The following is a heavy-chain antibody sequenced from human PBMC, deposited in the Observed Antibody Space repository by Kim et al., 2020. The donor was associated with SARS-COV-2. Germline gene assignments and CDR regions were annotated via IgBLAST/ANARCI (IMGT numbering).Heavy chain of an antibody. V-gene: IGHV3-30*04. CDR2: ISYDGSNK. D-gene: IGHD2-21*02. CDR1: GFTFSSYA. Sequence: GGSLRLSCAASGFTFSSYAMHWVRQAPGKGLEWVAVISYDGSNKYYADSVKGRFTISRDNSKNTLYLQMNSLRAEDTAVYYCARESEVFIVVVTPGYWGQGTLVTVSS. CDR3: ARESEVFIVVVTPGY. J-gene: IGHJ4*02.